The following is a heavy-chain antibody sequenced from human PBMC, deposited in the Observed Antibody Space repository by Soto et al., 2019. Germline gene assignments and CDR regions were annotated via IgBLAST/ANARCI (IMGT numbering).Heavy chain of an antibody. J-gene: IGHJ4*02. V-gene: IGHV4-34*01. CDR1: GGSFSGYY. Sequence: KPSETLSLTCAVYGGSFSGYYWSWIRQPPGKGLEWIGEINHSGSTNYNPSLKSRVTISVDTSKNQFSLKLSSVTAADTAVYDCARDHGVVTAIRTEGGLYYWGQGTLVTVSS. CDR2: INHSGST. D-gene: IGHD2-21*02. CDR3: ARDHGVVTAIRTEGGLYY.